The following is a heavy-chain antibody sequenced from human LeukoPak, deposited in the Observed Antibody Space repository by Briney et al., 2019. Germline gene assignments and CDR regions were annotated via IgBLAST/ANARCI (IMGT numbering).Heavy chain of an antibody. CDR1: GGSISSGDYY. CDR2: IYYSGST. D-gene: IGHD3-3*01. V-gene: IGHV4-30-4*01. CDR3: ARGLYDFWSANHGYFDL. Sequence: SETLSLTCTVSGGSISSGDYYWSWIRQPPGKGLEWIGYIYYSGSTYYNPSLKSRVTISVDTSKNQFSLKLSSVTAADTAVYYCARGLYDFWSANHGYFDLWGRGTLVTVSS. J-gene: IGHJ2*01.